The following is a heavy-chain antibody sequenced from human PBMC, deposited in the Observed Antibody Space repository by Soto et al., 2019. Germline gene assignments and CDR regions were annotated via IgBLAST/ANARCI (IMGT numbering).Heavy chain of an antibody. J-gene: IGHJ4*02. Sequence: SETLSLTCSVSGDSLKNHYWAWIRHSPGKGLEWIGNIYDSGSTNYSPALKSRVSMSVDTSKNLFSLEMNPVTAADTAVYYCARSSLLPADSFHFSGQATVVTLFS. CDR1: GDSLKNHY. D-gene: IGHD2-21*02. V-gene: IGHV4-59*11. CDR3: ARSSLLPADSFHF. CDR2: IYDSGST.